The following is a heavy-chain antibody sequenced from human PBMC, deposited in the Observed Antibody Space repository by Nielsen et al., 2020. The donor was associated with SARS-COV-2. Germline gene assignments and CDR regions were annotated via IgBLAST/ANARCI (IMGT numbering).Heavy chain of an antibody. D-gene: IGHD6-19*01. V-gene: IGHV5-51*01. CDR2: IYPGDSDT. CDR3: ARGAGEGQWLDYFDL. Sequence: GESLKISCKGSGYSFTSYWIGWVRQMPGKGLEWMGIIYPGDSDTRYSPSFQGQVTISADKYISTAYLQWSSLKASDTDMYYCARGAGEGQWLDYFDLWGRGTLVTVSS. CDR1: GYSFTSYW. J-gene: IGHJ2*01.